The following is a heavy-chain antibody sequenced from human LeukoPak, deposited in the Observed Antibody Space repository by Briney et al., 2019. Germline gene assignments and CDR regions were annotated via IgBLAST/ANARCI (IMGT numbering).Heavy chain of an antibody. CDR1: GGTFSSYA. V-gene: IGHV1-69*05. J-gene: IGHJ4*02. Sequence: ASVKVSCKASGGTFSSYAISWVRQAPGQGLEWMGMIIPIFGTANYAQKFQGRATITTDESTSTAYMELSSLRSEDTAVYYCARDRVHYYDSSGYPEDDYWGQGTLVTVSS. CDR2: IIPIFGTA. CDR3: ARDRVHYYDSSGYPEDDY. D-gene: IGHD3-22*01.